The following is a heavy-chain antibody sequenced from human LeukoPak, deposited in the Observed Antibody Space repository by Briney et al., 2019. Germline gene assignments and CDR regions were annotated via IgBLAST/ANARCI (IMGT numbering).Heavy chain of an antibody. D-gene: IGHD1-1*01. Sequence: SETLSLTCAVYGGSFSGYYWSWIRQPPGKGLEWIGEINHSGSTNYNPSLKSRVTISVDTSKNQFSLKLSSVTAADTAVYYCASSWTTGTDYWGQGTLVTVPS. CDR3: ASSWTTGTDY. CDR1: GGSFSGYY. CDR2: INHSGST. V-gene: IGHV4-34*01. J-gene: IGHJ4*02.